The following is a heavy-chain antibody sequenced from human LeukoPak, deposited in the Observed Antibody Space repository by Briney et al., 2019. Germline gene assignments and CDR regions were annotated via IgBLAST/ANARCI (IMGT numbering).Heavy chain of an antibody. CDR1: GGSISSYY. CDR2: IYYSGST. Sequence: SETLSLTCTVSGGSISSYYWSWIRQPPGKGLEWVGYIYYSGSTNYNPSLKSRATISVDTSKNQFSLKLSSLTAADTAVYYCARRVGRWFGERAYYYNYMDVWGKGTTVTISS. D-gene: IGHD3-10*01. J-gene: IGHJ6*03. CDR3: ARRVGRWFGERAYYYNYMDV. V-gene: IGHV4-59*08.